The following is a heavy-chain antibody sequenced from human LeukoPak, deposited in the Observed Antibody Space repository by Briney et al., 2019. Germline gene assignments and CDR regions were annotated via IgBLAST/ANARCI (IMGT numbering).Heavy chain of an antibody. CDR3: ARASDSSGYYYV. CDR1: GYTFTGYY. D-gene: IGHD3-22*01. V-gene: IGHV1-2*02. CDR2: INPNSGGT. J-gene: IGHJ4*02. Sequence: GASVKVSCKASGYTFTGYYMHWVRQAPGQGLEWMGWINPNSGGTNYAQKFQGRVTMTRDTSISAAYMELSRLRSDDTAVYYCARASDSSGYYYVWGQGTLVTVSS.